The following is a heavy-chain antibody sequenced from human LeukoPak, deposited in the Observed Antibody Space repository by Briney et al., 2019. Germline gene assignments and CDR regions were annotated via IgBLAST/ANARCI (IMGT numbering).Heavy chain of an antibody. D-gene: IGHD5-18*01. CDR1: GFIFTRYW. J-gene: IGHJ4*02. Sequence: GSLRLSCAAPGFIFTRYWMHWVRQAPGKGLVWVSRINSDGSSTSYADSVKGRFTISRDNAKNTLYLQMNSLSAEDTAVYYCARDQRDTAMSLYYFDYWGQGTLVTVSS. CDR2: INSDGSST. CDR3: ARDQRDTAMSLYYFDY. V-gene: IGHV3-74*01.